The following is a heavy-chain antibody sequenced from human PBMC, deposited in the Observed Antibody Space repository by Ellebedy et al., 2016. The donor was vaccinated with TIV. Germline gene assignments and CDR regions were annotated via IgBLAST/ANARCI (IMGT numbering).Heavy chain of an antibody. CDR1: GFPFSRHY. CDR2: IKDDGSET. Sequence: GESLKISCVASGFPFSRHYMHWVRQAPGKGLVWVSRIKDDGSETSYVDSVKGRFTIPRDKAKNSLYLQMNSRRAEDTAVYFCSRGPESHCSSTSCPRGEFDYWGQGTLVTVSS. J-gene: IGHJ4*02. D-gene: IGHD2-2*01. V-gene: IGHV3-74*01. CDR3: SRGPESHCSSTSCPRGEFDY.